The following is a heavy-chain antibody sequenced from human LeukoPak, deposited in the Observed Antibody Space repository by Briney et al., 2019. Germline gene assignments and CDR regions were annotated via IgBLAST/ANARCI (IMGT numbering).Heavy chain of an antibody. CDR3: TRDLPDNSGYYYSDF. CDR1: GFSFSKHS. Sequence: GGSLRLSCVASGFSFSKHSMNWVRQAPGKGLEWVSYISGSTRTIYYADSVKGRFTISRDNAKNSLHLQMNSLRVEDTAVYFCTRDLPDNSGYYYSDFWGQGTLVTVSS. D-gene: IGHD3-22*01. V-gene: IGHV3-48*04. J-gene: IGHJ4*02. CDR2: ISGSTRTI.